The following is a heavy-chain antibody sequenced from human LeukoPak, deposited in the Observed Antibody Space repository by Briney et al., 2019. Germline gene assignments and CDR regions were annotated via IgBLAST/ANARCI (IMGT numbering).Heavy chain of an antibody. CDR2: IRYDGNNK. D-gene: IGHD3-10*01. Sequence: GGSLRLSCVASGFTFSTYGMHWVRQAPGKGLEWVAFIRYDGNNKYYIDSVKGRFTISRDNSKNTLYLQMNSLRAEDTAVYYCARHIRGVPDWGQGTLVTVSS. CDR1: GFTFSTYG. J-gene: IGHJ4*02. V-gene: IGHV3-30*02. CDR3: ARHIRGVPD.